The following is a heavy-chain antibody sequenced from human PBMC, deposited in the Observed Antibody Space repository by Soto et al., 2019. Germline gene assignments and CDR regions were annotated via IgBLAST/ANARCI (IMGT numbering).Heavy chain of an antibody. D-gene: IGHD4-4*01. J-gene: IGHJ4*02. CDR2: VYYGGT. V-gene: IGHV4-59*01. Sequence: SETLSLTCTVSGGSMSSNYWSWIRQSPGKGLEWIGFVYYGGTNYNPSFESRVTMSVDTPKNQFSLELSSVTAADTAVYYCVSYRGAFYFDHWGQGALVTAPQ. CDR1: GGSMSSNY. CDR3: VSYRGAFYFDH.